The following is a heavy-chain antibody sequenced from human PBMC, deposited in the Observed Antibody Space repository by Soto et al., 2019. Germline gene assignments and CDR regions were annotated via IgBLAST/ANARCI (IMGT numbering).Heavy chain of an antibody. V-gene: IGHV4-59*01. J-gene: IGHJ5*02. Sequence: SLTCTVSGGSISSYYWSWIRQPPGKGLEWIGYIYYSGSTNYNPSLKSRVTISVDTSKNQFSLKLSSVTAADTAVYYCARGVSSGWSSWFDPWGQGTLVTVSS. CDR2: IYYSGST. CDR1: GGSISSYY. CDR3: ARGVSSGWSSWFDP. D-gene: IGHD6-19*01.